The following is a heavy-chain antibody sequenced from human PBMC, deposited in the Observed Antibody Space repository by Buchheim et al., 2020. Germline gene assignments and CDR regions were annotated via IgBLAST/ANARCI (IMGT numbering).Heavy chain of an antibody. V-gene: IGHV3-23*01. CDR2: ISDSGVTI. D-gene: IGHD4-23*01. CDR1: GFTFSSYT. Sequence: EVQLLQSGGDLVQPGGSLRLSCAASGFTFSSYTMAWVRQAPGKGLEWVSAISDSGVTIYYVESVKGRFTISRDNSKNTLYLQMNSLRAEDTAIYYCAKAVGTGNSIYFDYWGQGTL. J-gene: IGHJ4*02. CDR3: AKAVGTGNSIYFDY.